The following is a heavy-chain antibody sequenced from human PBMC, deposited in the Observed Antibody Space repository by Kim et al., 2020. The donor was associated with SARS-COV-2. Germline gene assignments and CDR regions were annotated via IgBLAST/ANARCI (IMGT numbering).Heavy chain of an antibody. CDR2: IREDGSKN. Sequence: IREDGSKNYYVDAVKGRITISRDNAKNTLYLQMNSLRAEDTAMYYCAKNRNWGQGTLVTVSS. CDR3: AKNRN. J-gene: IGHJ4*02. V-gene: IGHV3-7*03.